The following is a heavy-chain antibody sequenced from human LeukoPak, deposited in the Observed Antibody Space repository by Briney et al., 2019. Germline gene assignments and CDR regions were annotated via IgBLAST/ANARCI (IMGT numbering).Heavy chain of an antibody. Sequence: GGSLRLSCAASGFTFSSYAMSWVRQAPGKGLECVSSVSGGGSATYYAESVRGRFTISRDNSKSTLFLQMDSLRAEDTAVYYCANTYSRWPLGYFDQWGQGTLVTVSS. CDR1: GFTFSSYA. CDR3: ANTYSRWPLGYFDQ. CDR2: VSGGGSAT. D-gene: IGHD4-23*01. V-gene: IGHV3-23*01. J-gene: IGHJ4*02.